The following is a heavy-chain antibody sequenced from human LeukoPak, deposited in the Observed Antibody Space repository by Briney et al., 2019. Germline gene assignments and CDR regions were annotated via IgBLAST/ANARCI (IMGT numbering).Heavy chain of an antibody. V-gene: IGHV3-23*01. Sequence: PEGSLRLSCSVSGFTFSNYAMSWVRQAPGKGLEWVSAIGGSGGDTYYADSVKGRFTISRDNSKNTLYLQMNSLRAEDTAVYYCAKERGGYNPFDYWGQGTLVTVSS. D-gene: IGHD5-24*01. CDR1: GFTFSNYA. CDR3: AKERGGYNPFDY. J-gene: IGHJ4*02. CDR2: IGGSGGDT.